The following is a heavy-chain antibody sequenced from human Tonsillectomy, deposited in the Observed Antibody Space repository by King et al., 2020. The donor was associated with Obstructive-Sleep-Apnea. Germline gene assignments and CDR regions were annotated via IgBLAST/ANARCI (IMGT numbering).Heavy chain of an antibody. CDR2: INPYNGGT. CDR1: GYTFTGYY. D-gene: IGHD4-17*01. J-gene: IGHJ4*02. V-gene: IGHV1-2*07. CDR3: ATVAVATATYYFDY. Sequence: QLVQSGAEVKKPGASVKVSCKASGYTFTGYYIHGVRQAPGQGLEWLGWINPYNGGTNYAHNFQGRVTMTRDTSISTAYMELSRLRSDDTAVYYCATVAVATATYYFDYWGQGTLVTVSP.